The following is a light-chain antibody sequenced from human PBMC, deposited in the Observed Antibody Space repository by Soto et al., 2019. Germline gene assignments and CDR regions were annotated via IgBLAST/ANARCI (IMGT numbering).Light chain of an antibody. CDR1: QSLLHSNGYNY. CDR3: MQALQTRLT. Sequence: DIVMTQSPLSLPVTPGEPASISCRSSQSLLHSNGYNYLDWYLQKPGQSPQLLIYLGSNRASGVPDRFSGSGSGTDFRLKISRVEAEDVGVYYCMQALQTRLTFGGGTKVDIK. J-gene: IGKJ4*01. V-gene: IGKV2-28*01. CDR2: LGS.